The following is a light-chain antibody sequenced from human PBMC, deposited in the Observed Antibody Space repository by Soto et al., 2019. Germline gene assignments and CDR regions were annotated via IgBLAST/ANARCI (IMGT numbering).Light chain of an antibody. CDR1: QSVSSY. V-gene: IGKV3-11*01. J-gene: IGKJ3*01. CDR2: DAS. CDR3: QQRSNGGT. Sequence: EIVLTQSPATLSLSPGERATLSCRASQSVSSYLAWYQQKPGQAPRLLIYDASNRATGIPARFSGSGSGTDFTLPISSLEPEDFAVYYCQQRSNGGTFGPGTKVDIK.